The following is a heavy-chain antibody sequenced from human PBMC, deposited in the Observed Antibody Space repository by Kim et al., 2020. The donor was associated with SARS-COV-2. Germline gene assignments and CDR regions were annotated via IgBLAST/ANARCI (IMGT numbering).Heavy chain of an antibody. CDR3: ARQLVGATTRALHQPDY. J-gene: IGHJ4*02. D-gene: IGHD1-26*01. V-gene: IGHV4-39*01. CDR2: IYYSGST. Sequence: SETLSLTCTVSGGSISSSSYYWGWIRQPPGKGLEWIGSIYYSGSTYYNPSLKSRVTISVDTSKNQFSLKLSSVTAADTAVYYCARQLVGATTRALHQPDYWGQGTLVTVSS. CDR1: GGSISSSSYY.